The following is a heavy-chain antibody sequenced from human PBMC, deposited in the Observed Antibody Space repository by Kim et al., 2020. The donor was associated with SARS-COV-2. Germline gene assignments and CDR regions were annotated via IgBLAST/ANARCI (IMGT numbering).Heavy chain of an antibody. CDR3: ARDLGMAKYFDY. CDR2: IGHDGTFQ. V-gene: IGHV3-33*08. Sequence: GGSLRLSCVASGFMFDVYGMHWVRQAPGKGLEWVTTIGHDGTFQVFGDSVKGRFTVSRDNSKNTLFLQLNSLRGEDTAVYYCARDLGMAKYFDYWGPGTLVTVSS. J-gene: IGHJ4*02. CDR1: GFMFDVYG. D-gene: IGHD2-8*01.